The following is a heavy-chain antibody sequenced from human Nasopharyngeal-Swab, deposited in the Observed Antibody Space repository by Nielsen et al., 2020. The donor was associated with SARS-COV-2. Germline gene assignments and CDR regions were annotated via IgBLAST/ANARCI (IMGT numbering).Heavy chain of an antibody. D-gene: IGHD3-22*01. J-gene: IGHJ4*02. CDR2: ISSSSSYI. V-gene: IGHV3-21*01. Sequence: WIRQPPGKGLEWVSSISSSSSYIYYAGSVKGRFTISRDNAKNSLYLQMNSLRAEDTAVYYCARDSDYYDGVALLWYFDYWGQGTLVTVSS. CDR3: ARDSDYYDGVALLWYFDY.